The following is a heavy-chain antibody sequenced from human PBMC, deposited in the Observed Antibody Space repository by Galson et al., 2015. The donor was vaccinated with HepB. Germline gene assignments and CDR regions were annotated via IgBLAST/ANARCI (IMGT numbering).Heavy chain of an antibody. V-gene: IGHV4-4*07. D-gene: IGHD2-21*02. CDR1: GGSISRYL. CDR2: IFSSGTT. CDR3: ARNRGGDSWDDAFDI. Sequence: ETLSLTCSVSGGSISRYLWTWIRQPAGKGLEWIGRIFSSGTTTYSPSLKSRVIMSVDTFRNHFSLKLTSITAADTAVYFCARNRGGDSWDDAFDIWGQGTKVNVFS. J-gene: IGHJ3*02.